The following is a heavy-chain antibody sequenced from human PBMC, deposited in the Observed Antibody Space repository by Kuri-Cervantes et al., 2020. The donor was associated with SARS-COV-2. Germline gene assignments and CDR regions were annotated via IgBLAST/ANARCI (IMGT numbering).Heavy chain of an antibody. D-gene: IGHD3-3*01. J-gene: IGHJ5*02. Sequence: LSLTCAASGFTFSSYWMSWVRLAPGKGLEWVANIKQDGSEKYYVDSVKGRFTISRDNAKNSLYLQMNSLRAEDTALYYCAKDFGFLEWLFPWFDPWGQGTLVTVSS. CDR2: IKQDGSEK. CDR3: AKDFGFLEWLFPWFDP. CDR1: GFTFSSYW. V-gene: IGHV3-7*03.